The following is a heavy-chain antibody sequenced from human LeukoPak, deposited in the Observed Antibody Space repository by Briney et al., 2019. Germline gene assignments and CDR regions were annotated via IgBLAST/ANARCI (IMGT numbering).Heavy chain of an antibody. V-gene: IGHV5-51*01. CDR2: IYPGDSDT. D-gene: IGHD6-19*01. Sequence: GESLKISCKGSGYTFTSYWIGWVRRMPGKGLEWMGIIYPGDSDTRYSPSFQGQVSISVDKSISTAYLQWSSLKAADTAMYYCARRGSGWYVDYWGQGTLVTVSS. CDR1: GYTFTSYW. J-gene: IGHJ4*02. CDR3: ARRGSGWYVDY.